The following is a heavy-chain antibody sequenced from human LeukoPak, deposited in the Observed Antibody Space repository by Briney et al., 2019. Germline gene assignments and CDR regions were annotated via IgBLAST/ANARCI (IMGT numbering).Heavy chain of an antibody. D-gene: IGHD3-22*01. Sequence: GGSLRLSCAASGFTFSSYWMHWVRQAPGKGLVWVSRINTDGSSTTYADSVKCRFTISRDNAKNTLYLQMNSLRAEDTSVYYCAREGADSSGYPSYFFDYWGQGALVTVSS. CDR2: INTDGSST. V-gene: IGHV3-74*01. CDR1: GFTFSSYW. J-gene: IGHJ4*02. CDR3: AREGADSSGYPSYFFDY.